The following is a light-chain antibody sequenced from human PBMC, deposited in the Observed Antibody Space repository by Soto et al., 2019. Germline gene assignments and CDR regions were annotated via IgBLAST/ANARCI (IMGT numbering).Light chain of an antibody. CDR3: QQYNSYSQFT. J-gene: IGKJ3*01. Sequence: DIQITQSPSTLSASVGDRGTITCRASQSIKNWLAWYQQKPGEAPKLLIYKASTLESGVPSRFSGSGSGTEFTLTISCLQPDDGATYHCQQYNSYSQFTFGPGTKVDIK. CDR1: QSIKNW. CDR2: KAS. V-gene: IGKV1-5*03.